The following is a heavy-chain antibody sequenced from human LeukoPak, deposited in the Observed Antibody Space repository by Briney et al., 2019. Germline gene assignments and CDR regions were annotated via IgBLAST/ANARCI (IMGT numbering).Heavy chain of an antibody. D-gene: IGHD4-17*01. CDR3: AKGTVTTDRYYFNY. Sequence: SQTLSLTCTVSGGSISSGSYYWSWIRQPAGKGPEWLVRIHTSGGTNYNPSLKSRVTISVDTSKNQFSRNLSSVTAADPAVYYCAKGTVTTDRYYFNYWGQGTLVTVSS. J-gene: IGHJ4*02. CDR1: GGSISSGSYY. CDR2: IHTSGGT. V-gene: IGHV4-61*02.